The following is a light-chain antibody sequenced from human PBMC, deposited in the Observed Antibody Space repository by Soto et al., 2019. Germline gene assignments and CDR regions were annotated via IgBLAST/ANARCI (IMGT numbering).Light chain of an antibody. V-gene: IGLV2-14*01. CDR2: DVS. CDR3: SSYTSSRDVV. J-gene: IGLJ2*01. CDR1: SSDVGGYNY. Sequence: QSALTQPASVSGSPGQSITLSCTGTSSDVGGYNYVSWYQQHPGKAPKLMIYDVSNRPSGVSNRFSGSKSGNTASLTISGVQAEDEGDYYCSSYTSSRDVVFGGGTKLTVL.